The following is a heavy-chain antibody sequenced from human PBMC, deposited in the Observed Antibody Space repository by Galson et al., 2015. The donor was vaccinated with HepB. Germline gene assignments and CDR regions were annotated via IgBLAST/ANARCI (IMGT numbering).Heavy chain of an antibody. Sequence: SLRLSCAASGFSFSDYAMSWVRQAPGRGLEWLSVISGSGSGGDTFFADSVKGQFTISRDNSKNTLYLQMDSLRADDTAVYYCAKGITHRPRGALGHWGQGTLVTVSS. CDR2: ISGSGSGGDT. CDR3: AKGITHRPRGALGH. J-gene: IGHJ4*02. V-gene: IGHV3-23*01. D-gene: IGHD3-10*01. CDR1: GFSFSDYA.